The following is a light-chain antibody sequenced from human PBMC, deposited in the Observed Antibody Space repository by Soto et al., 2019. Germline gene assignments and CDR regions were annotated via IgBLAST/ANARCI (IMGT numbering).Light chain of an antibody. Sequence: EIVMTQSPATLSVSPGERATLSCRASQSVRSNLAWYQQKPGQAPRLLIYDASTRATSIPARFSGSGSGTEFNLTISSLQSEDVAVYYCQQYNTWLRWTFGQGTKVEIK. CDR2: DAS. V-gene: IGKV3-15*01. CDR3: QQYNTWLRWT. J-gene: IGKJ1*01. CDR1: QSVRSN.